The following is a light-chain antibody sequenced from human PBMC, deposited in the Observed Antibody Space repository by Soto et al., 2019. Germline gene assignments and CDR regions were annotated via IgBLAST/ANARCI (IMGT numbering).Light chain of an antibody. CDR1: NSDVGGYNY. CDR3: SSYTSSTTLI. CDR2: DVS. Sequence: QSALTQPASVSGSPGQSITISCTGTNSDVGGYNYVSWYQQHPGKAPKLMIYDVSNRPSGVSNRFSGSKSGNTASLTISGLQDEDEADYYCSSYTSSTTLIFGGGTKVTVL. J-gene: IGLJ2*01. V-gene: IGLV2-14*01.